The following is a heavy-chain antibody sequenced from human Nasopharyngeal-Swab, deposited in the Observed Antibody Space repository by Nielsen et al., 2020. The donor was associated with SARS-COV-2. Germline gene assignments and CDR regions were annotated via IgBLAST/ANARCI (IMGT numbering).Heavy chain of an antibody. J-gene: IGHJ3*02. CDR3: ARHQEFTIFGVVIRGAFDI. CDR2: IYYSGST. Sequence: SCTVSGGSISSSSYYWGWIRQPPGKGLEWIGSIYYSGSTYYNPSLKCRVTISVDTSKNQFSLKLSSVTAADTAVYYCARHQEFTIFGVVIRGAFDIWGQGTMVTVSS. CDR1: GGSISSSSYY. D-gene: IGHD3-3*01. V-gene: IGHV4-39*01.